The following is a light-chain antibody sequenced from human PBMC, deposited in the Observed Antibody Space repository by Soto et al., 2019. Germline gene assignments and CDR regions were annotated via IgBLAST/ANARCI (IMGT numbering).Light chain of an antibody. Sequence: EIVLTQSPGTLSLSPGERATLSCRASQSIASSYLAWYQQKPGQPPRLLLYRTFNRATGIPDRFSASGSGTDFTLTISRLEPEEFAVYFCQQFSRPPLTCGGGTKVEI. V-gene: IGKV3-20*01. CDR2: RTF. CDR1: QSIASSY. CDR3: QQFSRPPLT. J-gene: IGKJ4*01.